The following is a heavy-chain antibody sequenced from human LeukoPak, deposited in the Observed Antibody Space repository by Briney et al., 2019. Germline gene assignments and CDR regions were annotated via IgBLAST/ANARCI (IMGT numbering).Heavy chain of an antibody. CDR2: IYDNGIT. D-gene: IGHD6-13*01. CDR1: GYSISSGYY. J-gene: IGHJ2*01. V-gene: IGHV4-38-2*02. CDR3: ARVYYSNSYDYWYFDL. Sequence: SETLSLTCTVSGYSISSGYYWGWIRQPPGKGLEWIGYIYDNGITNYNSSLKSRVTISVNTSKNQFSLKLSSVTAADTGVYYCARVYYSNSYDYWYFDLWGRGTLVTVSS.